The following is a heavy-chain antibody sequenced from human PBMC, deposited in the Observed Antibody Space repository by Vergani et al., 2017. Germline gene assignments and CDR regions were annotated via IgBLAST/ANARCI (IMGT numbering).Heavy chain of an antibody. CDR2: VSGSSGTP. D-gene: IGHD5-12*01. CDR1: GYSISSGYY. Sequence: VQLQESGPGLLKPSETLSLTCAVSGYSISSGYYWGWMRQPPGKGLEWVSSVSGSSGTPYYADSVEGRFIISRDNSKNTLHLQMNSLRADDTAVYYCTKGSRVYTGYFFDSWGQGTLATVSS. CDR3: TKGSRVYTGYFFDS. V-gene: IGHV3-23*01. J-gene: IGHJ4*02.